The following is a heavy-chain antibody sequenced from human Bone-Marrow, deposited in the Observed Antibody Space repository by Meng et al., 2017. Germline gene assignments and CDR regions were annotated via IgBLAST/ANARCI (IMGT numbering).Heavy chain of an antibody. J-gene: IGHJ4*02. V-gene: IGHV4-30-2*01. D-gene: IGHD2-21*01. CDR2: IYHSGTT. CDR3: ASFDHIPRRNYFDY. Sequence: QLQLQESGSGLVKPSQTLSLTCAVSGGSFSSGGYSWSWIRQPPGKGLEWIGYIYHSGTTYYNPSLKSRVTISVDRSKNQFSLKLTSVTAADTAVYYCASFDHIPRRNYFDYWGQGTLVTVSS. CDR1: GGSFSSGGYS.